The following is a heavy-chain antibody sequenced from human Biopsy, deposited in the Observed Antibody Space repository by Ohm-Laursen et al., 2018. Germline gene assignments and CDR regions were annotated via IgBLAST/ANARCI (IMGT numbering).Heavy chain of an antibody. Sequence: GASVKVSCKVSGHSFTSYYMHWVRQAPGQGLEWMGMINPSGSTTSYPQIFQGRVTMTRDTSKSTVYMELSSLRPADTAVYFCARNTGWYGDLYYFDYWGQGTLVTVSS. CDR2: INPSGSTT. V-gene: IGHV1-46*01. CDR1: GHSFTSYY. D-gene: IGHD6-19*01. J-gene: IGHJ4*02. CDR3: ARNTGWYGDLYYFDY.